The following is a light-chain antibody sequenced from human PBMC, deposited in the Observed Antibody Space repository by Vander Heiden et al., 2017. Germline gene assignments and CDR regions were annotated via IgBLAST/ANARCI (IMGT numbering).Light chain of an antibody. CDR1: SSNIGAGYD. CDR2: GTS. J-gene: IGLJ2*01. CDR3: QSYDSSLSGPVV. V-gene: IGLV1-40*01. Sequence: QSVLTQPPSVSGAPGQRVTISCTGSSSNIGAGYDVHWYQQLPGTAPKLLIYGTSNRPSGVPDRVSGSKSGTSASLAITGLQAEDEADYYCQSYDSSLSGPVVFGGGTKLTVL.